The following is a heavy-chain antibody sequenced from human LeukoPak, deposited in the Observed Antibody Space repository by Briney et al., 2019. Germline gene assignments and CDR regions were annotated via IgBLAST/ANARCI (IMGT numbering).Heavy chain of an antibody. D-gene: IGHD6-6*01. V-gene: IGHV3-30*02. CDR1: GFTFSSYG. CDR2: IRYDGSNK. Sequence: PGGSLRLSCTASGFTFSSYGMHWVRQAPGKGLEWVAFIRYDGSNKYYADSVKGRFTISRDNSKNTLYLQMNSLRAEDTAVYYCAKEKISYTSSSGQGYWGQGTLVTVSS. CDR3: AKEKISYTSSSGQGY. J-gene: IGHJ4*02.